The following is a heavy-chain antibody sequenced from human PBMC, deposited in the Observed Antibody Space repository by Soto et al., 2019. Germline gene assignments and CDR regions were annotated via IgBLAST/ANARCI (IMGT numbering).Heavy chain of an antibody. V-gene: IGHV3-33*01. CDR3: ARDQVFTPDGNYYYYGMDV. CDR1: GFTFSSYG. J-gene: IGHJ6*02. CDR2: IWYDGSNK. D-gene: IGHD2-15*01. Sequence: GGSLRLSCAASGFTFSSYGMHWVRQAPGKGLEWVAVIWYDGSNKYYADSVKGRFTISRDNSKNTLYLQMNSLRAEDTAVYYCARDQVFTPDGNYYYYGMDVWGQGTTVTVSS.